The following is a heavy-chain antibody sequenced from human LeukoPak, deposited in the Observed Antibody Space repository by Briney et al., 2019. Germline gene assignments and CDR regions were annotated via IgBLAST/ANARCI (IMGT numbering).Heavy chain of an antibody. D-gene: IGHD2-2*01. CDR3: ARGIGYCSSTSCYGGDAFDI. J-gene: IGHJ3*02. V-gene: IGHV4-59*08. CDR2: IYYSGST. CDR1: GGPISSYY. Sequence: SETLSLTCTVSGGPISSYYWSWIRQPPGRGLEWIGYIYYSGSTNYNPSLKSRVTISVDTSKNQFSLKLSSVTAADTAVYYCARGIGYCSSTSCYGGDAFDIWGQGTMVTVSS.